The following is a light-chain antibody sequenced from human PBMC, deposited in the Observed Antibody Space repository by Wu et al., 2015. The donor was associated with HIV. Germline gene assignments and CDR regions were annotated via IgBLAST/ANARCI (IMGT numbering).Light chain of an antibody. CDR3: QHYSSSPT. V-gene: IGKV3-20*01. CDR2: GTS. CDR1: QSVSSTS. J-gene: IGKJ4*01. Sequence: EVVLTQSPGTLSLSPGERATLSCRASQSVSSTSLVWYQHKPGQAPRLLIYGTSIRATDIPDRFSGSGSETDFTLSIARLEPEDFAVYYRQHYSSSPTFGGGTEVE.